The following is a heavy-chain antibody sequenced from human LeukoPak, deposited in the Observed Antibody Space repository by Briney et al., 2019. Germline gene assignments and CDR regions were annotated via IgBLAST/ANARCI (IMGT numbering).Heavy chain of an antibody. J-gene: IGHJ5*02. CDR3: ARVGYCTSTNCYADNWFDP. CDR1: GGSLINSY. Sequence: PSETLSLTCTVSGGSLINSYWNWVRQPPGKGLEWTGYIYYSGTTKYNPSLKSRVTISVDTSKNQFSLNLSSVTAADTAVYYCARVGYCTSTNCYADNWFDPWGQGTLVTVSS. D-gene: IGHD2-2*03. CDR2: IYYSGTT. V-gene: IGHV4-59*01.